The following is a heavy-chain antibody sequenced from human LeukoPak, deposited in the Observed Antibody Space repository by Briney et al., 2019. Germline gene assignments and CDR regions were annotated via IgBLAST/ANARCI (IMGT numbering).Heavy chain of an antibody. CDR2: IYYSGST. CDR1: GGSISSNTYY. J-gene: IGHJ5*02. CDR3: ARARAGYCSGGRCYGGNWFDP. D-gene: IGHD2-15*01. V-gene: IGHV4-39*01. Sequence: SETLSLTCTASGGSISSNTYYWGWIRQPPGKGLEWIGSIYYSGSTYYNLSLKSRVTISVDTSKNQFSLKLTSVTAAGTAVYHCARARAGYCSGGRCYGGNWFDPWGQGTLVTVSS.